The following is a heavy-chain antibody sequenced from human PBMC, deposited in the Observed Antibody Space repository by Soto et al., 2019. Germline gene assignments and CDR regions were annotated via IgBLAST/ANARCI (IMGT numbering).Heavy chain of an antibody. CDR1: GGSISSGGYY. D-gene: IGHD3-10*01. Sequence: SETLSLTCTVSGGSISSGGYYWSWIRQHPGKGMEWIGYIYYSGSTYHNPSLKSRVTISVDTSKNQFSLKLSSVTAADTAVYYCARGLHYYGSGSNFDYWGQGTLVTVSS. CDR2: IYYSGST. CDR3: ARGLHYYGSGSNFDY. J-gene: IGHJ4*02. V-gene: IGHV4-31*03.